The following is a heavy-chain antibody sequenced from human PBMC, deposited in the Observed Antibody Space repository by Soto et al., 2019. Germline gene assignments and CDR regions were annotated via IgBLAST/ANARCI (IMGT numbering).Heavy chain of an antibody. CDR3: AKDRAVVVPVSTSYFHYYGLDV. Sequence: GGSLRLSCAASGFTLDDYTMHWVRQAPGKGLEWVSGVGWNGGDIVYADSVKGRFTVSRDNTKNSLYLEVNSLRAEDTAIYYCAKDRAVVVPVSTSYFHYYGLDVWGQGTTVTVS. J-gene: IGHJ6*02. V-gene: IGHV3-9*01. CDR1: GFTLDDYT. CDR2: VGWNGGDI. D-gene: IGHD2-2*01.